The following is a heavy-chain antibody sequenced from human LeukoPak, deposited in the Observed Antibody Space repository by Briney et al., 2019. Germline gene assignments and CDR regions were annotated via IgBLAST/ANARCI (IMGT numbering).Heavy chain of an antibody. Sequence: GESLKISCKGSGYSFTSYWIGWVRQMPGKGLEWMGIIYPGDSDTRYSPSFQGQVTISADKSISTAYPQWSSLKASDTAMYYCARPSIVGATHDAFDIWGQGTMVTVSS. V-gene: IGHV5-51*01. CDR2: IYPGDSDT. CDR3: ARPSIVGATHDAFDI. J-gene: IGHJ3*02. CDR1: GYSFTSYW. D-gene: IGHD1-26*01.